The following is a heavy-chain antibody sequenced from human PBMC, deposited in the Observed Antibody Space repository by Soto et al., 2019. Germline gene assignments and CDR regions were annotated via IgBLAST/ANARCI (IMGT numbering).Heavy chain of an antibody. CDR3: ARDEGDGYNFDY. CDR2: IWYDGSNK. CDR1: GFTFSTYG. D-gene: IGHD5-12*01. Sequence: PGGSLRLSCAASGFTFSTYGIHWVRQAPGKGLEWVAVIWYDGSNKYYADSVKGRFTISRDNSKNTLYLQMNSLRAEDTAVYYCARDEGDGYNFDYWGLGTLVTVSS. V-gene: IGHV3-33*01. J-gene: IGHJ4*02.